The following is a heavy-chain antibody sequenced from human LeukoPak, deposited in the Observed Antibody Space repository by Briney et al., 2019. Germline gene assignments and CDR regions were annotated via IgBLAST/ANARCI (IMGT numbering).Heavy chain of an antibody. J-gene: IGHJ3*02. V-gene: IGHV3-23*01. CDR1: GFTFSSYA. CDR2: ISGSGGST. D-gene: IGHD5-24*01. Sequence: GGSLRLSCVVSGFTFSSYAMSWVRQAPGKGLEWVSGISGSGGSTYYADSVKGRFTISRDNAKKSLYMQMNSLRAEDTAVYYCARGSIDGYNLIDAFDIWGQGTMVTVSS. CDR3: ARGSIDGYNLIDAFDI.